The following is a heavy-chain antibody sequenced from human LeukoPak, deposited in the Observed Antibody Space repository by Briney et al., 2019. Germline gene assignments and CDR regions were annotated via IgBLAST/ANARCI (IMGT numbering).Heavy chain of an antibody. CDR2: IFPSGGEI. D-gene: IGHD3-10*01. J-gene: IGHJ6*03. CDR1: GFTFSTFA. CDR3: AREEQMLFRPPNYYYYYMDF. V-gene: IGHV3-23*01. Sequence: GGSLRLSCAASGFTFSTFAMIWVRQPPGKGLEWVSSIFPSGGEIHYADSVRGRFIISRDNSKNTLYLQMNSLRAEDTALYYCAREEQMLFRPPNYYYYYMDFWGKGSTVTVSS.